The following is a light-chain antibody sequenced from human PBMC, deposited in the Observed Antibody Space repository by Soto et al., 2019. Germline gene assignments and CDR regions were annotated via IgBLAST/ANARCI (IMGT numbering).Light chain of an antibody. CDR2: DVS. CDR3: SSYTSSSTRLLV. Sequence: QSVLTQPASVSGSPGQSITISCTGASSEVGGYNYVSWYQQHPGKAPKLMIYDVSNRPSGVSNRFSGSKSGNTASLTISGLQAEDEADYYCSSYTSSSTRLLVFGTGTKVTVL. CDR1: SSEVGGYNY. V-gene: IGLV2-14*01. J-gene: IGLJ1*01.